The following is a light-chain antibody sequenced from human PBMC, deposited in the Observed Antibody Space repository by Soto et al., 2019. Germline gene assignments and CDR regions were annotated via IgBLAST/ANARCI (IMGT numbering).Light chain of an antibody. CDR1: QSVSSSY. CDR3: PQYGSSPRT. J-gene: IGKJ1*01. V-gene: IGKV3-20*01. CDR2: GAS. Sequence: EIVLMQSPGTLSLSPGERATLSCRASQSVSSSYLAWYQQKPGQAPRLLIYGASSRATGIPDRFSGSGSGTDFTLTISRLEPEDFAVYYCPQYGSSPRTFGQGTKVEIK.